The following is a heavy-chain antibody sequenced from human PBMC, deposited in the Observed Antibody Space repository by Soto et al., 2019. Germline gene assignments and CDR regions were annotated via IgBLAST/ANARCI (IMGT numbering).Heavy chain of an antibody. CDR1: GDSVSSNSAA. Sequence: SQTLSLTCAISGDSVSSNSAAWNWIRQSPSRGLEWLGRTYYRSKWYNDYAVSVKSRITINPDTSKNQFSLQLNSVTPEDMAVYYCAREIKSYNWNVPFDYWGQGTLVTVSS. CDR2: TYYRSKWYN. V-gene: IGHV6-1*01. D-gene: IGHD1-1*01. J-gene: IGHJ4*02. CDR3: AREIKSYNWNVPFDY.